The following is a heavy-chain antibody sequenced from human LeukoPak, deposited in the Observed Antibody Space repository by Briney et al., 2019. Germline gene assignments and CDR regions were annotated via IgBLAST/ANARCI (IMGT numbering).Heavy chain of an antibody. J-gene: IGHJ4*02. V-gene: IGHV3-74*01. CDR2: INHDGSAA. Sequence: GGSLRLSCAASGFTFSRYWMHWVRQAPGKGLVWVSRINHDGSAATYADSVEGRFTISGDNAKNTLYLQMNSLRAEDTAIYYCTRAEIAVAGPFDYWGQGTLVTVSS. CDR3: TRAEIAVAGPFDY. D-gene: IGHD6-19*01. CDR1: GFTFSRYW.